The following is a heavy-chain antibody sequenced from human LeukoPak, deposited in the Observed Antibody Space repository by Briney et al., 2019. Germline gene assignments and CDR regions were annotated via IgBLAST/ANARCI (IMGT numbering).Heavy chain of an antibody. Sequence: GGSLRLSCAASGFTFSSYGMHCVRQAPGKGLEWVAVIWYDGSNKYYADSVKGRFTISRDNSKNTLYLQMNSLRAEDTAVYYCARKGYSGHFLDYWGQGTLVTVSS. J-gene: IGHJ4*02. D-gene: IGHD5-12*01. CDR3: ARKGYSGHFLDY. CDR1: GFTFSSYG. CDR2: IWYDGSNK. V-gene: IGHV3-33*01.